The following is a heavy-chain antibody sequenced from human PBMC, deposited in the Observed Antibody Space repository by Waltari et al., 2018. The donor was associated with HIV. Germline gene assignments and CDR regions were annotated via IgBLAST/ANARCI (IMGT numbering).Heavy chain of an antibody. V-gene: IGHV3-74*01. CDR3: ARGQYYSMDV. J-gene: IGHJ6*02. CDR1: GFTLSSSW. CDR2: INRDGSTI. D-gene: IGHD3-10*01. Sequence: EVQLVESGGGLVQPGGSLRLPCSASGFTLSSSWMHWVRQAPGKGLVWVSGINRDGSTIRYADSVKGRFTISRDNAKNTLYLQMNSLRAEDTALYYCARGQYYSMDVWGQGTTVTVSS.